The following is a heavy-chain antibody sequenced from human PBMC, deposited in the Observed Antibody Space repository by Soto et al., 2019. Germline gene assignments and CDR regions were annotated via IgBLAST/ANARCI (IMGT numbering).Heavy chain of an antibody. D-gene: IGHD5-18*01. J-gene: IGHJ4*02. V-gene: IGHV1-24*01. Sequence: ASVKVSCKVSGYTLTELSMHWVRQAPGKGLEWMGGFDPEDGETIYAQKFQGRVTMTEDTSTDTAYMELSSLRSEDTAVYYCATSPPYSYGQEYFDYWGQGTLVTVS. CDR2: FDPEDGET. CDR1: GYTLTELS. CDR3: ATSPPYSYGQEYFDY.